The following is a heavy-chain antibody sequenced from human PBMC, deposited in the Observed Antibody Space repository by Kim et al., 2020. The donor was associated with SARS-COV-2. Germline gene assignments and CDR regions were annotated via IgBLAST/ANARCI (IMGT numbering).Heavy chain of an antibody. CDR3: ARDFSNLVDP. Sequence: STYYHPSLKGRVTISVDTSKNQFSLKLSSVTAADTAVYYCARDFSNLVDPWGQGTLVTVSS. J-gene: IGHJ5*02. V-gene: IGHV4-31*02. CDR2: ST.